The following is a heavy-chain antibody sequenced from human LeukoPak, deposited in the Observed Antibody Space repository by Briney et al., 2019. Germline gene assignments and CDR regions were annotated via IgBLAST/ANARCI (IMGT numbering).Heavy chain of an antibody. V-gene: IGHV1-18*01. CDR1: GYTFTSYG. CDR2: ISAYNGNT. D-gene: IGHD3-3*01. CDR3: ARDQKPYYDFWSGYSYYYYYGMDV. Sequence: GASVKVSCKASGYTFTSYGISWVRQAPGQGLEWMGWISAYNGNTNYAQKLQGRVTMTTDTSTSTAYMELRSLRSDDTAVYYCARDQKPYYDFWSGYSYYYYYGMDVWGQGTTVTVSS. J-gene: IGHJ6*02.